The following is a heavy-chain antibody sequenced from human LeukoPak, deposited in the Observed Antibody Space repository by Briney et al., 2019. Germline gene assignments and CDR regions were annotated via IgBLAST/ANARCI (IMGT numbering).Heavy chain of an antibody. D-gene: IGHD6-19*01. J-gene: IGHJ4*02. V-gene: IGHV3-33*01. CDR1: GFTFSSYG. CDR2: IWCDGSNK. CDR3: ARDHSSGWYSDYFDY. Sequence: GRSLRLSCAASGFTFSSYGMHWVRQAPGKGLEWVAVIWCDGSNKYYADSVKGRFTISRDNCKNTLYLQMNSLRAEDTAVYYCARDHSSGWYSDYFDYWGQGTLVTVSS.